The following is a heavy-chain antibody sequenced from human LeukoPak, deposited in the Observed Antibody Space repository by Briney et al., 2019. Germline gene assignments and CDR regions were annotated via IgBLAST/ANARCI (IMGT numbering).Heavy chain of an antibody. CDR1: GVSISGYY. D-gene: IGHD2-2*01. CDR2: IYYSGST. Sequence: SETLSLTCTVSGVSISGYYWSWIRQPPGKGLEWIGYIYYSGSTIYNPSLKSRVTISIDTSKNHFSLKLSSVTAADTAVYYCARIGRQLPDYWGQGTLVTVSS. J-gene: IGHJ4*02. V-gene: IGHV4-59*01. CDR3: ARIGRQLPDY.